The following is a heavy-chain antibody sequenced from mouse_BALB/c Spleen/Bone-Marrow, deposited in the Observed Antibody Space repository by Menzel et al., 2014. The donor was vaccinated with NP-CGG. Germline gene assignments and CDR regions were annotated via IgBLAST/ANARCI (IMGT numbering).Heavy chain of an antibody. CDR1: GYTFTSYW. D-gene: IGHD2-4*01. CDR2: IDPYDSET. CDR3: ARGRDYDVFSY. J-gene: IGHJ3*01. V-gene: IGHV1-52*01. Sequence: QVHLQQPGAELVRPGASVKLSCKASGYTFTSYWVNWVKQRPLQGLEWIGRIDPYDSETHYNQKFKDKAILTVDKSSSTAYMQLSSLTSEDSAVYYCARGRDYDVFSYWGQGTLVTVSA.